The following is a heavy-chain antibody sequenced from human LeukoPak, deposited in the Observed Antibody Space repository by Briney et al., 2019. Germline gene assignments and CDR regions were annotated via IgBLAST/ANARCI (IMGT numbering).Heavy chain of an antibody. J-gene: IGHJ4*02. Sequence: GGSLGLSCAASGFTFSAFWMTWVRQAPGKGLEWVANIKPDGSEKSYVDSVKGRFTISRDNSKNTLYLQMNSLRAEDTAVYYCAKKVPANWGSYFDYWGQGTLVTVSS. CDR3: AKKVPANWGSYFDY. V-gene: IGHV3-7*03. CDR1: GFTFSAFW. D-gene: IGHD7-27*01. CDR2: IKPDGSEK.